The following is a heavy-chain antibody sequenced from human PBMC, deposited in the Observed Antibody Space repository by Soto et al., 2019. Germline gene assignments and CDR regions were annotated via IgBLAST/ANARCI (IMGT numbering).Heavy chain of an antibody. V-gene: IGHV4-31*03. CDR3: ARGPGTMAKIDY. D-gene: IGHD3-10*01. Sequence: QVQLQESGPGLVKPSQTLSLTCTVSGGSISSGGYYWSWIRQHPGKGLEWIGYIYYSGGTYYNPSLKSRVTISVDPSTNPFSLTLSSVTAADTAVYYCARGPGTMAKIDYWGQGTLVTVSS. CDR1: GGSISSGGYY. CDR2: IYYSGGT. J-gene: IGHJ4*02.